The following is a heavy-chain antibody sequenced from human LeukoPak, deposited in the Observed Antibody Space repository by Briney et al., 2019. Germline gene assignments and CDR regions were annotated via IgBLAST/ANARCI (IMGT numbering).Heavy chain of an antibody. D-gene: IGHD1-26*01. Sequence: ASVKVSCKASGYTFTSYDINWVRQATGQGLEWMGWMNPNSGNTGYAQKFQGRVTITRNTSISTAYMELSSLRSEDTAVYYCASTWEPELLHDAFDIWGQGTMVTVSS. CDR2: MNPNSGNT. CDR3: ASTWEPELLHDAFDI. CDR1: GYTFTSYD. V-gene: IGHV1-8*03. J-gene: IGHJ3*02.